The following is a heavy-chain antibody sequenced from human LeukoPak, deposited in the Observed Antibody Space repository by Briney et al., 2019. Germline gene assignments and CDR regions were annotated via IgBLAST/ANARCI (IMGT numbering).Heavy chain of an antibody. Sequence: SETLSLTCAVSGGSISSSNWWSWVRPPPGKGLEWIGEIYHSGSTNYNPSLKSRVTISVDKSKNQFSLKLSSVTAADTAVYYCASSRMAAALLPFDYWGQGTLVTVSS. D-gene: IGHD6-13*01. CDR1: GGSISSSNW. CDR3: ASSRMAAALLPFDY. V-gene: IGHV4-4*02. J-gene: IGHJ4*02. CDR2: IYHSGST.